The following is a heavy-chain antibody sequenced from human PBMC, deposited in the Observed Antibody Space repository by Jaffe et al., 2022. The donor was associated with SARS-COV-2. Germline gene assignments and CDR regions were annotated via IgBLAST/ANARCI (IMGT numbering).Heavy chain of an antibody. Sequence: QVELQESGPGLLKPSETLSLTCSVSGYSITSGFYWAWIRQPPGKGLEWIGSISHSGITHYDSSLRSRVTLSLDTSKNQFSLRLSAVTPTDTALYYCARDLGPGTGAFDIWGQGTTVTVAS. CDR1: GYSITSGFY. J-gene: IGHJ3*02. V-gene: IGHV4-38-2*02. CDR3: ARDLGPGTGAFDI. D-gene: IGHD1-1*01. CDR2: ISHSGIT.